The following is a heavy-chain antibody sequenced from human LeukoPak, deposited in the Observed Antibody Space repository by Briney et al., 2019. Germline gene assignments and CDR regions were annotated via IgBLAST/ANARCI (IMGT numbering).Heavy chain of an antibody. Sequence: GGSLRLSCAASGFTFSSYWMHWVRQAPGKGLEWVSSISSSSSYIYYADSVKGRFTISRDNAKNSLYLQMNSLRAEDTAVYYCARGGEDTAPGDYWGQGTLVTVSS. D-gene: IGHD3-10*01. CDR3: ARGGEDTAPGDY. CDR2: ISSSSSYI. J-gene: IGHJ4*02. CDR1: GFTFSSYW. V-gene: IGHV3-21*01.